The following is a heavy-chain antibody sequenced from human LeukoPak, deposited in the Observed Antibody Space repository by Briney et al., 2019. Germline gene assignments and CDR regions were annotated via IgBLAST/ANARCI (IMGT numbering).Heavy chain of an antibody. Sequence: GASVKVSCKASGYTFTGYYMHWVRQAPGQGLEWMGWINPNSGGTNYAQKFQGRVTMTRDTSISTACMELSRLRSDDTAVYYCARASIISGSYFYWGQGTLVTVSS. CDR2: INPNSGGT. CDR1: GYTFTGYY. CDR3: ARASIISGSYFY. D-gene: IGHD1-26*01. J-gene: IGHJ4*02. V-gene: IGHV1-2*02.